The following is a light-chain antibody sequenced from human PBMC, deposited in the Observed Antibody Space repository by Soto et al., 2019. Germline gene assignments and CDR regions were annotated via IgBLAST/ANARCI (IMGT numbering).Light chain of an antibody. V-gene: IGLV3-9*01. J-gene: IGLJ2*01. CDR2: RDS. Sequence: SYELTQPLSVSVALGQTARITCGANNIGSKNVHWHQQKPGQAPVLVIYRDSKRPSGIPERFSGSNSGKTATLTISRAQAGDEADYYCQVWDSSPVVFGGGTKLTVL. CDR1: NIGSKN. CDR3: QVWDSSPVV.